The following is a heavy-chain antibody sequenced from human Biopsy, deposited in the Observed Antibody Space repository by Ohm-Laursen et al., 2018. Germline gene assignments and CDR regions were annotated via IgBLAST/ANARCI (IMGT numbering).Heavy chain of an antibody. V-gene: IGHV1-69*13. CDR1: GGTFTSSA. CDR2: IIGIFRTA. CDR3: ARGGGYNWNNGWFDP. Sequence: ASVNVSCKASGGTFTSSAITWVRQAPGQGLEWMGGIIGIFRTAHYAQKFQGRVTITSDEFMSTAYMELSSLRSEDTAVYDCARGGGYNWNNGWFDPWGQGTLVTVSS. J-gene: IGHJ5*02. D-gene: IGHD1/OR15-1a*01.